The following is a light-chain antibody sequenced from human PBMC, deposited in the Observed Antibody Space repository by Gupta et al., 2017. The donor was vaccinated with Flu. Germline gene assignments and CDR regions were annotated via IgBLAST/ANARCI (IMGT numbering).Light chain of an antibody. CDR2: GAS. CDR1: QDIAGY. CDR3: QQRHSYPLT. Sequence: DIQLTQSPSLLSASVADRVTITCRVSQDIAGYLSWYQQKPGKAPELLINGASTLQSGVPSRFTGSGSGTEFTLTISSLQPEDFATYYCQQRHSYPLTFGGGTKVEIK. V-gene: IGKV1-9*01. J-gene: IGKJ4*01.